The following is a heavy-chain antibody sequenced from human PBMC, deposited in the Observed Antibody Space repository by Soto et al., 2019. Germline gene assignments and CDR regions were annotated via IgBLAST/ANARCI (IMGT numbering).Heavy chain of an antibody. D-gene: IGHD1-26*01. CDR2: IISGSAYI. CDR1: TFSMYS. Sequence: DVQVVEYGGGLVNPGGSLRLSCTFTFSMYSMNWVRQAPGKGLEWVASIISGSAYIKYAESVKGRFTISRDNAKNSLHLQMNSLRAEDTAIYHCARDQGGSYDSWFDPWGQGTLVTVSS. V-gene: IGHV3-21*06. J-gene: IGHJ5*02. CDR3: ARDQGGSYDSWFDP.